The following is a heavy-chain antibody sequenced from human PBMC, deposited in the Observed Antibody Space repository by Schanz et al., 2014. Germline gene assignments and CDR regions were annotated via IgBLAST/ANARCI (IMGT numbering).Heavy chain of an antibody. Sequence: EVHLVESGGGLVQPGGSLRLSCAASGITFSSHSFNWVRQAPGKGLEWVSYVSRSTPDIYYADSVKGRFTMSRDNAKNSVFLQMNSLRAEDTAVYYCTTDNGHFAFDFWGQGTMVTVSS. J-gene: IGHJ3*01. V-gene: IGHV3-48*01. CDR1: GITFSSHS. CDR2: VSRSTPDI. CDR3: TTDNGHFAFDF. D-gene: IGHD2-8*01.